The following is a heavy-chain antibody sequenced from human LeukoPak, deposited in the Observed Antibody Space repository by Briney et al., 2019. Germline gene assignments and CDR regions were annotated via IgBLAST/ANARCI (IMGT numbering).Heavy chain of an antibody. CDR3: AKVTTDCSSTSCFLPYAFDF. J-gene: IGHJ3*01. V-gene: IGHV3-23*01. CDR2: ISASGSGT. D-gene: IGHD2-2*01. CDR1: GFTFNISA. Sequence: PGGSLRLSCGASGFTFNISAINWVRQAPGKGPEWVSSISASGSGTFYADSVKGRFAISRDNSRNMVFLLMNTLRAEDTAIYYCAKVTTDCSSTSCFLPYAFDFWGQGTMVAVSS.